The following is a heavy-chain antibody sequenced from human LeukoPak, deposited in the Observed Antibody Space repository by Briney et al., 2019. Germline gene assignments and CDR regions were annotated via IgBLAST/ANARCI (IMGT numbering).Heavy chain of an antibody. CDR3: AKSLSGSYLYAMDV. V-gene: IGHV3-23*01. Sequence: GGSLRLSCAASGFTSSNYAMSWVRQAPGQGLEWVSTISGAAGSTYYADSVKGRFTISRDNSKNTVYLLMSSLRVEDTAVYYCAKSLSGSYLYAMDVWGQGTTVTVSS. CDR1: GFTSSNYA. D-gene: IGHD1-26*01. CDR2: ISGAAGST. J-gene: IGHJ6*02.